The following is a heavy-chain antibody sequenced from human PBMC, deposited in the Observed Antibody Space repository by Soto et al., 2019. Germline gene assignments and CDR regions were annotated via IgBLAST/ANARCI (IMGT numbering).Heavy chain of an antibody. CDR2: INHSGST. CDR1: GGSFSGYY. J-gene: IGHJ4*02. V-gene: IGHV4-34*01. Sequence: PSETLSLTCAVYGGSFSGYYWSWIRQPPGKGLEWIGEINHSGSTNYNPSLKSRVTISVDTSKNQFSLKLSSVTAADTAVYYCAREVVYYDFWSGYYTGNAKDLGYFDYWGQGTLVTVSS. D-gene: IGHD3-3*01. CDR3: AREVVYYDFWSGYYTGNAKDLGYFDY.